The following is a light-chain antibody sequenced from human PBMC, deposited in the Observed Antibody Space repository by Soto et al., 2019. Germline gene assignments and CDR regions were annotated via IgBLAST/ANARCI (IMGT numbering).Light chain of an antibody. CDR1: QSISSW. V-gene: IGKV1-5*01. CDR3: QQSYSTSWT. J-gene: IGKJ1*01. Sequence: DIQRTQSPSTLSASVGDRVTITCRASQSISSWLAWYQQKPGKAPKLLIYDASNLESGVPSRFSGSGSGTDFTLTISSLQPEDFATYYCQQSYSTSWTFGQGTMVDI. CDR2: DAS.